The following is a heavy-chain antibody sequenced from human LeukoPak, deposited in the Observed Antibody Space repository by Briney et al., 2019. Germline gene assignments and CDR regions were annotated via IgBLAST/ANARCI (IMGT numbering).Heavy chain of an antibody. CDR3: ARGIADGRLS. CDR2: INHSGST. V-gene: IGHV4-34*01. Sequence: SETLSLTCAVYGGSFSGYYWSWIRQPPGKGLEWIGEINHSGSTNYNPSLKSRVTISVDTSKNQFSLKLSSVTAADTAVYYCARGIADGRLSWGQGTLVTVSS. J-gene: IGHJ4*02. D-gene: IGHD6-13*01. CDR1: GGSFSGYY.